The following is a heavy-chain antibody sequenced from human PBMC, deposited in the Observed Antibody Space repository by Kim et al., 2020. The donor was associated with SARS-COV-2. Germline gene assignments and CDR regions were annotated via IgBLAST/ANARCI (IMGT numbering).Heavy chain of an antibody. Sequence: NKYYADSVKGRFTISRDNSKNTLYLQMNSLRAEDTAVYYCARAQWGPFDYWGQGTLVTVSS. CDR2: NK. CDR3: ARAQWGPFDY. J-gene: IGHJ4*02. V-gene: IGHV3-33*01. D-gene: IGHD1-26*01.